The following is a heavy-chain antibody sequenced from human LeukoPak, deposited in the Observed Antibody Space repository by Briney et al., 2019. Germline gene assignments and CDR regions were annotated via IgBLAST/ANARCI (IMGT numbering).Heavy chain of an antibody. D-gene: IGHD1-26*01. J-gene: IGHJ4*02. CDR3: ARRMYSGTYHPFDY. CDR2: IYYSGST. Sequence: SETLSLTCTVSGGSISSSSYYWGWIRQPPGKGLEWIGSIYYSGSTYYNPSLKSRVTISVDTSKNQFSLKLTSVTAADTAVYYCARRMYSGTYHPFDYWGQGTLVTVSS. V-gene: IGHV4-39*01. CDR1: GGSISSSSYY.